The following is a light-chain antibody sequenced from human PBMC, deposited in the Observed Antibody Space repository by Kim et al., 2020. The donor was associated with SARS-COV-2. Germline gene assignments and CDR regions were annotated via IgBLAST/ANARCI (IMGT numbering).Light chain of an antibody. CDR3: QSYDTSLSGSEV. CDR1: SSNIGAGYD. J-gene: IGLJ2*01. V-gene: IGLV1-40*01. CDR2: RNS. Sequence: VTISCTGSSSNIGAGYDVHWYQQLPGTSPKLLMYRNSNRPSGVPDRFSGSKSGTSASLAITGLQAEDEADYYCQSYDTSLSGSEVFGGGTQLTVL.